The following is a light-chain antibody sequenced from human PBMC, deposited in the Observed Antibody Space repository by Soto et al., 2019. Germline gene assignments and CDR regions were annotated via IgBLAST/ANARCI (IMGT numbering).Light chain of an antibody. Sequence: EIVLTQSPVTRSLSPGERATLSCRASQIVRSTYLAWYQQRPGQAPWLLIYGASSRATGIPDRFSGSGSGTDFTLTISRLEPEDFAVYYCQQYDTSPWTFGQGTKVDIK. V-gene: IGKV3-20*01. J-gene: IGKJ1*01. CDR2: GAS. CDR3: QQYDTSPWT. CDR1: QIVRSTY.